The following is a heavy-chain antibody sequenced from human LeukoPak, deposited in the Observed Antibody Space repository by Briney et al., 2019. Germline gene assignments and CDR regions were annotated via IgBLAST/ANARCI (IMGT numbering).Heavy chain of an antibody. CDR1: VCTFSSYA. CDR2: IIPIFGTA. J-gene: IGHJ4*02. Sequence: GASVKVSCKASVCTFSSYAISWVRQATGQGLEWMGGIIPIFGTANYAQKFQGSVTTTADESTSTAYMELSSLRSEDTAVYYCARALGYSPNFDYWGQGTLLTVSS. CDR3: ARALGYSPNFDY. V-gene: IGHV1-69*13. D-gene: IGHD3-22*01.